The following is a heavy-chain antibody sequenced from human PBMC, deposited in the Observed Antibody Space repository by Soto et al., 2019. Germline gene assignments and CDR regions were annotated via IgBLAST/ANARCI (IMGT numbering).Heavy chain of an antibody. Sequence: GGSLRLSCAASGFTFSSYAMHWVRQAPGKGLEWVAVISYDGSNKYYADSVKGRFTISRDNSKNTLYLQMNSLRAEDTAVYYCAREGYYDSSGYYPPGDAFDIWGQGTMVTVSS. CDR2: ISYDGSNK. CDR3: AREGYYDSSGYYPPGDAFDI. CDR1: GFTFSSYA. D-gene: IGHD3-22*01. J-gene: IGHJ3*02. V-gene: IGHV3-30-3*01.